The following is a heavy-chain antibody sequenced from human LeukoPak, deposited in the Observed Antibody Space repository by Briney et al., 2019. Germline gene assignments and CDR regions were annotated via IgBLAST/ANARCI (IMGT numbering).Heavy chain of an antibody. CDR3: VRDMDV. CDR2: INQDGHEK. CDR1: GFTFSSYW. V-gene: IGHV3-7*05. Sequence: GGSLRLSCVTSGFTFSSYWMTWVRQAPGKGLEWVANINQDGHEKNCVDSVKGRFTMYRDNPKNSVYLQMNSLRAEDTAVYFCVRDMDVWAQGTTVTVSS. J-gene: IGHJ6*02.